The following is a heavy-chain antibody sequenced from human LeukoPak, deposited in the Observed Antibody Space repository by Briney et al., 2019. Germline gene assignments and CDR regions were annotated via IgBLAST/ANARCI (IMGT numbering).Heavy chain of an antibody. V-gene: IGHV3-48*02. CDR1: GFTFSSYS. CDR3: ARRIGTVTTPSWFDP. CDR2: ISSSSSTI. Sequence: GGSLRLSCAASGFTFSSYSMNWVRQAPGKGLEWVSYISSSSSTIYYADSVKGRFTISRDNAKNSLYLQMNSLRDEDTAVYYCARRIGTVTTPSWFDPWGQGTLVTVSS. J-gene: IGHJ5*02. D-gene: IGHD4-17*01.